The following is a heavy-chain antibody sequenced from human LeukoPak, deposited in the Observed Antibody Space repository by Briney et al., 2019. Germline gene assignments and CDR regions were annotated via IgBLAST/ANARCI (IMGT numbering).Heavy chain of an antibody. Sequence: SETLSLTCTVSGGSISSYYWSWIRQPPGKGLEWIGYIYYSGSTNYNPSLKSRVTISVDTSKNQFSLKLSSVTAADTAVYYCARQAGYNWEFDYWGQGTLVTVSS. J-gene: IGHJ4*02. CDR3: ARQAGYNWEFDY. D-gene: IGHD5-24*01. V-gene: IGHV4-59*08. CDR1: GGSISSYY. CDR2: IYYSGST.